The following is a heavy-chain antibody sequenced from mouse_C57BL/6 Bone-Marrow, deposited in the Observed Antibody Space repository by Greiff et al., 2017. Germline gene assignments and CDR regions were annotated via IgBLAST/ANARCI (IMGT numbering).Heavy chain of an antibody. CDR1: GYTFTSYW. CDR3: APPLHYSNFAY. D-gene: IGHD2-5*01. J-gene: IGHJ3*01. Sequence: QVQLQQPGAELVKPGASVKLSCKASGYTFTSYWMHWVKQRPGQGLEWIGMIHPNSGSTNYNEKFKSKATLTVDKSSSTAYMQLSSLTSEDSAVYYCAPPLHYSNFAYWGQGTLVTGSA. CDR2: IHPNSGST. V-gene: IGHV1-64*01.